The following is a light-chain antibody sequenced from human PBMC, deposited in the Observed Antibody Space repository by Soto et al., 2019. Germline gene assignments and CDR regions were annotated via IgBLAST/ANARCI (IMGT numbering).Light chain of an antibody. Sequence: EIVLTQSPATLSLSPVERATLSCRASQSVNSMLAWYQQKPGQAPRLLIYGASTRATGIPARFSGSGSGTEFTLTISSLQSKDFAVYYCQKYNEWPLTFGGGTKV. J-gene: IGKJ4*01. V-gene: IGKV3-15*01. CDR1: QSVNSM. CDR2: GAS. CDR3: QKYNEWPLT.